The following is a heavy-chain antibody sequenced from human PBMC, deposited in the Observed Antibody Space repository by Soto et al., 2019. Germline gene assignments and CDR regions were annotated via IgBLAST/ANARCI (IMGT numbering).Heavy chain of an antibody. CDR2: ISGSGGST. CDR1: GFTFSSYA. V-gene: IGHV3-23*01. CDR3: AKDRRVARRPPTNWFDP. J-gene: IGHJ5*02. D-gene: IGHD2-21*01. Sequence: GGSLRLSCAASGFTFSSYAMSWVRQAPGKGLEWVSAISGSGGSTYYADSVKGRFTISRDNSKNTLYLQMNSLRAEDTAVYYCAKDRRVARRPPTNWFDPWGQGTLVTVSS.